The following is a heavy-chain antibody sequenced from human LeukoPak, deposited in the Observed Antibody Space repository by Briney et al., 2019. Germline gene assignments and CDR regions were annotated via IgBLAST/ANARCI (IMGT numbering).Heavy chain of an antibody. D-gene: IGHD5-12*01. V-gene: IGHV4-30-4*07. CDR3: ARDQRSGYSGYDYYYYYYMDV. CDR1: GGSISSGSYS. J-gene: IGHJ6*03. Sequence: SETLSLTCAVSGGSISSGSYSWGWIRQPPGKGLEWIGYFFYTGNTYYNASLKSRVTISVDTSKNQFSLKLSSVTAADTAVYYCARDQRSGYSGYDYYYYYYMDVWGKGTTVTVSS. CDR2: FFYTGNT.